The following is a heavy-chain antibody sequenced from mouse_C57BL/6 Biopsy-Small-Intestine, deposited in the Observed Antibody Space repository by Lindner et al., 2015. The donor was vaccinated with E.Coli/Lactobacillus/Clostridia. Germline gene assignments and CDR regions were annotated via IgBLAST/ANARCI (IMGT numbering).Heavy chain of an antibody. V-gene: IGHV1-58*01. Sequence: VQLQESGAELVRPGSSVKMSCKTSGYTFTRYGLNWVTQRPGQGLEWIGYIYIGNGYTAFNEKFKGKATLTSDTSSSTAYMQLSSLTSEDSAIYFCARSREGYYYFDYWGQGTTLTVSS. CDR3: ARSREGYYYFDY. J-gene: IGHJ2*01. CDR2: IYIGNGYT. D-gene: IGHD2-3*01. CDR1: GYTFTRYG.